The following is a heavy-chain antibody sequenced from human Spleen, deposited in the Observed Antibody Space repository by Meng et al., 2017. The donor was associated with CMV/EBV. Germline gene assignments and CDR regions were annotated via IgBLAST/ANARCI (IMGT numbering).Heavy chain of an antibody. Sequence: GGSLRLSCAASGFTFSSYAMSWVRQAPGKGLEWVSFIYDGGNTYYADSVRGRFTISRDNSENTLYLQMKSLRVDDTALYYCVRGPQSDAFDIWGQGTMVTVSS. V-gene: IGHV3-23*03. CDR1: GFTFSSYA. J-gene: IGHJ3*02. D-gene: IGHD3-10*01. CDR3: VRGPQSDAFDI. CDR2: IYDGGNT.